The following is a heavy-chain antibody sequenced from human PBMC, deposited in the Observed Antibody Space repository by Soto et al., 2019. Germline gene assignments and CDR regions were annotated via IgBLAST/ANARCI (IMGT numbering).Heavy chain of an antibody. J-gene: IGHJ1*01. CDR2: FYNSGTT. CDR3: ARLMGDR. Sequence: QVQLQESGPGLVKPSETLSLNCTVSGSSISYSPWSWIRQSPGKGLEWIGYFYNSGTTDYNPSLKSRVTISVDTSKNQFSLNLRSVTAADTAVYYCARLMGDRWGQGILVTVSS. V-gene: IGHV4-4*09. D-gene: IGHD2-21*02. CDR1: GSSISYSP.